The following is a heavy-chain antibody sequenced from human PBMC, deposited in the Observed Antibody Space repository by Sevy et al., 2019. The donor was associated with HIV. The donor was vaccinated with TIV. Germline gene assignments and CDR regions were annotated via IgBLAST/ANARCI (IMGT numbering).Heavy chain of an antibody. CDR2: IYTSGST. J-gene: IGHJ4*02. CDR3: ARELDIVVVVAATPGAFDY. CDR1: GGSISSYY. V-gene: IGHV4-4*07. D-gene: IGHD2-15*01. Sequence: SENLSLTCTVSGGSISSYYWSWIRQPAGKGLEWIGRIYTSGSTNYNPSLKSRVTMSVDTSKNQFSLKLSSVTAADTAVYYCARELDIVVVVAATPGAFDYWGQGTLVTVSS.